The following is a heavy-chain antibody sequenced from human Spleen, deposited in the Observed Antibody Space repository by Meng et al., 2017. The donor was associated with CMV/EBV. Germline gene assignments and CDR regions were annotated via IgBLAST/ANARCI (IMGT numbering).Heavy chain of an antibody. D-gene: IGHD3-9*01. CDR1: GDSISSRYY. J-gene: IGHJ6*02. CDR3: ARDLYYDILTGYSTRGGMDV. Sequence: SETLSLTCTVSGDSISSRYYWGWIRQSPGKGLEWIGYIYYSGTTYYNPSLKSRVTISVDTSTNQFSLKLSSVTAADTAVYYCARDLYYDILTGYSTRGGMDVWGQGTTVTVSS. CDR2: IYYSGTT. V-gene: IGHV4-30-4*08.